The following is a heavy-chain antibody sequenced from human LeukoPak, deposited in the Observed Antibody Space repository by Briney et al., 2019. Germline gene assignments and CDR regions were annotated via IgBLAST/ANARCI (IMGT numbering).Heavy chain of an antibody. V-gene: IGHV3-30*04. Sequence: GRSLRLSCAASGFTFSSYAMHWVRQAPGKGLEWVAVISYDGSNKYYADSVKGRFTISRDNAKNSLYLQMSSLRAEDTAFYYCARDSSYRDAGMGLYYMDVWGKGTTVIVSS. J-gene: IGHJ6*03. CDR2: ISYDGSNK. CDR1: GFTFSSYA. CDR3: ARDSSYRDAGMGLYYMDV. D-gene: IGHD5-18*01.